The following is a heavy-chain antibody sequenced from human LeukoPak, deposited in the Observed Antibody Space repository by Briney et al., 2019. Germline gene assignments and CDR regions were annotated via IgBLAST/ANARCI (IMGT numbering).Heavy chain of an antibody. CDR3: ARKTVGSGSLFMDV. CDR2: IYYSGST. Sequence: PSETLSLTCTVSGGSISSSSYYWGWIRQPPGKGLEWIGSIYYSGSTYYNPSLKSRVTISVDTSKNQFSLKLSSVTAADTAVYYCARKTVGSGSLFMDVWGQGTTVTVSS. V-gene: IGHV4-39*01. J-gene: IGHJ6*02. D-gene: IGHD3-10*01. CDR1: GGSISSSSYY.